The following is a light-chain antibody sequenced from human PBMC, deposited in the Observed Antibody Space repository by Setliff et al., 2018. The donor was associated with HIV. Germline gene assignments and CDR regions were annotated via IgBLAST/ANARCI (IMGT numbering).Light chain of an antibody. CDR3: SSFGSSNTHV. CDR2: EVT. V-gene: IGLV2-14*01. CDR1: SNDVGGYNY. J-gene: IGLJ1*01. Sequence: QSALTQPASVSGSPGQSITISCTGTSNDVGGYNYVCWYQQHPGKAPKRMIYEVTNRPSGVSYRFSGSTSGNTASLTISGLQAEDEADYYCSSFGSSNTHVFGTGTKVTVL.